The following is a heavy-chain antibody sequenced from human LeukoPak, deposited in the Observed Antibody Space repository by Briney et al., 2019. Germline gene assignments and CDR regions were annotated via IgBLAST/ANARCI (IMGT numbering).Heavy chain of an antibody. V-gene: IGHV7-4-1*02. D-gene: IGHD1-26*01. CDR2: INTNTGNP. CDR3: ARGLGGSYKTFDY. CDR1: GYTFIFHY. J-gene: IGHJ4*02. Sequence: ASVKVSCKASGYTFIFHYIHWVRRAPGQGLEWMGWINTNTGNPTYAQGFTGRFVFSLDTSVSTAYLQISSLKLEDTAVYYCARGLGGSYKTFDYWGQGTLVTVSS.